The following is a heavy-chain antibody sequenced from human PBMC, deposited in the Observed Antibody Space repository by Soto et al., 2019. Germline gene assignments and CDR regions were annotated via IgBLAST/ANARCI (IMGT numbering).Heavy chain of an antibody. D-gene: IGHD3-22*01. V-gene: IGHV2-5*02. J-gene: IGHJ5*02. CDR1: GFSLSTSGVG. CDR3: AHSRSSGYYPGDWFDP. Sequence: QITLKESGPTLVKPTQTLTLTCTFSGFSLSTSGVGVGWIRQPPGKALEWLALIYWDDDKRYSPSLKSRLTLTQDTSKNQVVLTMTNMDPVDTATYYCAHSRSSGYYPGDWFDPWGQGTLVTVSS. CDR2: IYWDDDK.